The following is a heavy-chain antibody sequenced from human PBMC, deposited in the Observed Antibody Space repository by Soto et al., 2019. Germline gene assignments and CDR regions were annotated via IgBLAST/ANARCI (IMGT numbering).Heavy chain of an antibody. D-gene: IGHD3-16*02. CDR3: ARGYDYVWGSYRD. CDR2: INHSGST. V-gene: IGHV4-34*01. J-gene: IGHJ4*02. Sequence: SETLSLTCAVYGGSFSGYYWSWIRQPPGKGLEWIGEINHSGSTNYNPSLKSRVTISVDTSKNQFSLKLSSVTAADTAVYYCARGYDYVWGSYRDWGQGTLVTVSS. CDR1: GGSFSGYY.